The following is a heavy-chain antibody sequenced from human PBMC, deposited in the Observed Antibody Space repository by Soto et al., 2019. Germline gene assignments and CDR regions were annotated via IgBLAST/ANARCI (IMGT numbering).Heavy chain of an antibody. J-gene: IGHJ4*02. CDR2: INPIFGTP. CDR1: GGTFSSYA. V-gene: IGHV1-69*06. CDR3: AREGRHFDY. Sequence: GASVKVSCKASGGTFSSYAISWVRQAPGQGLEWMGGINPIFGTPNYAQKYQGRVTITADTFTNTAYMELTRLTSDDTAVYFCAREGRHFDYWGQGTLVTVSS.